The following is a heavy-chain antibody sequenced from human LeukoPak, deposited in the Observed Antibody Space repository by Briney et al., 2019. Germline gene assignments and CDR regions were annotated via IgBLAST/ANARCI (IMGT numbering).Heavy chain of an antibody. CDR3: ARVAVPAVTTAMDV. J-gene: IGHJ6*03. V-gene: IGHV3-21*01. Sequence: GGSLRLSCAASGFTFSSYSMNWVRQAPGKGLEWVSSISSSSSYIYYADSVKGRFTISRDNAKNSLYLQMNSLRAEDTAVYYCARVAVPAVTTAMDVWGKGTTVTVSS. CDR2: ISSSSSYI. D-gene: IGHD2-2*01. CDR1: GFTFSSYS.